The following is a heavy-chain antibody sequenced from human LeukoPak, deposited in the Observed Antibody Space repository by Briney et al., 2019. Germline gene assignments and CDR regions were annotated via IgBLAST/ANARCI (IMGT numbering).Heavy chain of an antibody. CDR3: ARDYYYDSSGYHPAEYFNH. CDR1: GGTFSSSG. Sequence: SVKVSCKASGGTFSSSGISWVRQAPGQGLEWMARIIPIFGTTNYAQKFQGRVTITADTSTSIAYMDLRSLRSEDTAVYYCARDYYYDSSGYHPAEYFNHWGRGTLVTVSS. CDR2: IIPIFGTT. J-gene: IGHJ1*01. V-gene: IGHV1-69*06. D-gene: IGHD3-22*01.